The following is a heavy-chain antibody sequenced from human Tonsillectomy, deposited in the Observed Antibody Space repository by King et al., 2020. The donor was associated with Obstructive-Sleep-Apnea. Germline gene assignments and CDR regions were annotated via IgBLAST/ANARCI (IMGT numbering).Heavy chain of an antibody. CDR3: ARVTWRPYYYGMDV. CDR2: IHHSGST. Sequence: VQLQESGPGLVKPSGTLSLTCAVSGGSISSTNWWSWVRQPPGKGLRWIGEIHHSGSTNYNPSLKSRVTISVDKSKSQFSLKLSSVTAADTAVYYCARVTWRPYYYGMDVWGQGTTVTVSS. V-gene: IGHV4-4*02. D-gene: IGHD5-24*01. J-gene: IGHJ6*02. CDR1: GGSISSTNW.